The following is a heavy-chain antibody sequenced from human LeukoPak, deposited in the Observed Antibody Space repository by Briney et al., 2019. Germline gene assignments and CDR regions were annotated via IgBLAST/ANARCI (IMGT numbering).Heavy chain of an antibody. D-gene: IGHD6-19*01. Sequence: GGSLRLSCAASGFTFSSYWMSWVRQAPGKGLEWVANIKQDGSEKYYVDAVKCRFTISRDNAKNSLYLQMNNLRDEDTAVYYCASYGMSGSGWYYFDSWGQGILVTVSS. V-gene: IGHV3-7*01. CDR2: IKQDGSEK. J-gene: IGHJ4*02. CDR3: ASYGMSGSGWYYFDS. CDR1: GFTFSSYW.